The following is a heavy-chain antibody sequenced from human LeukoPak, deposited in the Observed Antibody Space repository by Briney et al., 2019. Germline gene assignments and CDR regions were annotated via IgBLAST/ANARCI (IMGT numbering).Heavy chain of an antibody. CDR1: GFTFSTFA. J-gene: IGHJ4*02. V-gene: IGHV3-23*01. D-gene: IGHD3-22*01. CDR2: LSDSAVSS. CDR3: AKAPDSSGFHSYFDS. Sequence: GGSLRLSCAVSGFTFSTFAMNWVRQAPGKGLEWVSSLSDSAVSSYYADSVKGRFTISRDNSKNTLYLQMNSLRAEDTATYYCAKAPDSSGFHSYFDSWGQGTLVAVSS.